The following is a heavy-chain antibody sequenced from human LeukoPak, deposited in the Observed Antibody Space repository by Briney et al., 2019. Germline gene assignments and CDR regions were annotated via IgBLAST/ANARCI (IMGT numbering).Heavy chain of an antibody. D-gene: IGHD2-2*01. CDR3: ARDVATCSSTSCYEVWFDP. Sequence: ASVKVSCKASGYTFTGYYMHWVRQAPGQGLEWMGWINPNSGGTNYAQKFQGRVTMTRDTSISTAYMELSRLRSDDMAVYYCARDVATCSSTSCYEVWFDPWGQGTLVTVSS. V-gene: IGHV1-2*02. J-gene: IGHJ5*02. CDR1: GYTFTGYY. CDR2: INPNSGGT.